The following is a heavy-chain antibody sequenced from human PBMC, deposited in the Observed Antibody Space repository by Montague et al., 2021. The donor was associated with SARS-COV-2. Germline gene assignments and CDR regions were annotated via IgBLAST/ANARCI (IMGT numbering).Heavy chain of an antibody. V-gene: IGHV4-31*03. J-gene: IGHJ4*02. CDR1: GGSISSGGYY. CDR3: ARDEGSSGLDY. CDR2: IYYSGST. D-gene: IGHD3-22*01. Sequence: TLSLTCTVSGGSISSGGYYWSWIRQHPGKGLEWIRYIYYSGSTYYNPSLKSRVTISVDTSKNQFSLKLSSVTAADTAVYYCARDEGSSGLDYWGQGTLVTVSS.